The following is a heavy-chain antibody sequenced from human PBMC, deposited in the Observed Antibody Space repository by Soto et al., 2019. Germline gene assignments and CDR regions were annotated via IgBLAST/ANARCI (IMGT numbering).Heavy chain of an antibody. CDR1: GGSISSGDYY. J-gene: IGHJ5*02. Sequence: SETLSLTCTVSGGSISSGDYYWSWIGQPPGKGLEWIGYIYYSGSTYYNPSLKSRVTISVDTSKNQFSLKLSSVTAADTAVYYCARDIPYYDILTGYSPGGWFDPWGQGTLVTVSS. V-gene: IGHV4-30-4*01. CDR2: IYYSGST. D-gene: IGHD3-9*01. CDR3: ARDIPYYDILTGYSPGGWFDP.